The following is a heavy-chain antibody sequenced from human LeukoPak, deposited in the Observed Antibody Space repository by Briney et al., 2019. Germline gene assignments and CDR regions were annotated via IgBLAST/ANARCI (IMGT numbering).Heavy chain of an antibody. V-gene: IGHV3-21*01. CDR3: ARDSSIAAPGGYYYYMDV. Sequence: GGSLRLSCAASGFTFSSYSMNWVRQAPGKGLGWVSSISSSSSYIYYADSGKGRFTISRDNAKNSLYLQMNSLRAEDTAVYYCARDSSIAAPGGYYYYMDVWGKGTTVTVSS. CDR1: GFTFSSYS. J-gene: IGHJ6*03. CDR2: ISSSSSYI. D-gene: IGHD6-6*01.